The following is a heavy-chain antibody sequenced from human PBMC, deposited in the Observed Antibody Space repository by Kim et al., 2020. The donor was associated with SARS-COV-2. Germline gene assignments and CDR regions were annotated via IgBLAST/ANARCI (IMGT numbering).Heavy chain of an antibody. V-gene: IGHV4-39*01. J-gene: IGHJ4*02. CDR2: IYYSGST. CDR1: GGSISSSSYY. Sequence: SETLSLTCTVSGGSISSSSYYWGWIRQPPGKGLEWIGSIYYSGSTYYNPSLKSRVTISVDTSKNQFSLKLSSVTAADTAVYYCARQGDGYNPADFDYWGQGTLVTVSS. D-gene: IGHD5-12*01. CDR3: ARQGDGYNPADFDY.